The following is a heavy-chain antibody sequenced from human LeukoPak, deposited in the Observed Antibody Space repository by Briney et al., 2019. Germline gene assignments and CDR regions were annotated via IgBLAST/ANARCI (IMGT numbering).Heavy chain of an antibody. CDR2: MNPNSGNT. Sequence: ASVKVSCKASGYTFTSYGINWVRQATGQGLEWMGWMNPNSGNTGYAQKFQGRVTITRNTSISTAYMELSSLRSGDTAVYYCARSSESGSFDYWGQGTLVTVSS. J-gene: IGHJ4*02. CDR3: ARSSESGSFDY. V-gene: IGHV1-8*03. CDR1: GYTFTSYG. D-gene: IGHD5-12*01.